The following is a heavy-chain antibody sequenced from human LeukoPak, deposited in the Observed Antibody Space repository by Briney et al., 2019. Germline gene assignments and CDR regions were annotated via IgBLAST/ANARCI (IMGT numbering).Heavy chain of an antibody. D-gene: IGHD3-3*01. CDR1: GFTFSSYA. V-gene: IGHV3-30-3*01. CDR3: ARVITIFGVVLTYGMDV. Sequence: GGSLRLSCAASGFTFSSYAMHWVRQAPGKGLEWLAVISYDGSNRYYADSVKGRFTISRDNSKNTLYLQMNSLRAEDTAVYYCARVITIFGVVLTYGMDVWGQGTTVTVSS. J-gene: IGHJ6*02. CDR2: ISYDGSNR.